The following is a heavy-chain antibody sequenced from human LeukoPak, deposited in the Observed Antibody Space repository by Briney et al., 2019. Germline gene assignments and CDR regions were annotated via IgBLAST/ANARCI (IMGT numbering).Heavy chain of an antibody. CDR3: ARDGSGSTPFDY. D-gene: IGHD3-3*01. J-gene: IGHJ4*02. CDR1: GFTFSSYA. CDR2: ISYDGSNK. V-gene: IGHV3-30*04. Sequence: GGSLRLSCAASGFTFSSYAMHWVRQAPGKGLEWVAVISYDGSNKYYADSGKGRFTISRDNSKNTLYLQMHSLRAEDTTVYYCARDGSGSTPFDYWGQGTLVTVSS.